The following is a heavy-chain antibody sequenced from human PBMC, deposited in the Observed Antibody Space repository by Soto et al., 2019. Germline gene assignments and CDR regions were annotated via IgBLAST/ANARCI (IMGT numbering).Heavy chain of an antibody. Sequence: ASVKVSCKASGYTFTSYGISWVRQAPGQGLEWMGWISAYNGNTNYAQKLQGRVTMTTDTSTSTAYMELRSLRSDDTAVYCCARGRGKAYYYYYYMDVWGKGTTVTVSS. CDR3: ARGRGKAYYYYYYMDV. J-gene: IGHJ6*03. V-gene: IGHV1-18*01. CDR2: ISAYNGNT. CDR1: GYTFTSYG.